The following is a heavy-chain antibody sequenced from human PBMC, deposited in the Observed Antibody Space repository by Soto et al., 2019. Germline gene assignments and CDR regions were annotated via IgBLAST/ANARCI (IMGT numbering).Heavy chain of an antibody. CDR3: ASGTGKTAGGAFDI. J-gene: IGHJ3*02. Sequence: LRLSCAASGFTVSSNYMSWVRQAPGKGLEWVSVIYSGGSTYYADSVKGRFTISRDNSKNTLYLQMNSLRAEDTAVYYCASGTGKTAGGAFDIWGQGTMVTVSS. V-gene: IGHV3-53*01. CDR2: IYSGGST. D-gene: IGHD2-21*02. CDR1: GFTVSSNY.